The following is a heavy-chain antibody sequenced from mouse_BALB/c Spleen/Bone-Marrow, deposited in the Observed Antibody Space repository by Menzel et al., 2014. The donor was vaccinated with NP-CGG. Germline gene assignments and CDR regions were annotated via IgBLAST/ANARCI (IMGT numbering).Heavy chain of an antibody. CDR1: GYTFTSYW. Sequence: LKESRSELVRPGASVKLSCKASGYTFTSYWMHWVKQRPGQGLEWIGNIYPGSGSTNYDEKFKSKATLTVDTSSSTAYMQLSSLTSEDSAVYYCTPRLRYWGQGTTLTVSS. CDR2: IYPGSGST. D-gene: IGHD1-2*01. V-gene: IGHV1S22*01. CDR3: TPRLRY. J-gene: IGHJ2*01.